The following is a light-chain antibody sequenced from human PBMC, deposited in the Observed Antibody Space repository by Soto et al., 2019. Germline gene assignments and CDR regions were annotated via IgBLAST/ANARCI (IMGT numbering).Light chain of an antibody. J-gene: IGLJ2*01. CDR2: KDT. CDR1: LLPKQN. CDR3: QSADRSGGYPVS. V-gene: IGLV3-25*02. Sequence: SYALPQPPSVSVSPGQTARITCSGDLLPKQNAYWYQQKPGQAPVLMIYKDTERPSGIPERFSGSSSGTIVTLTISGVQAEDEADYYCQSADRSGGYPVSFGGGTKLTVL.